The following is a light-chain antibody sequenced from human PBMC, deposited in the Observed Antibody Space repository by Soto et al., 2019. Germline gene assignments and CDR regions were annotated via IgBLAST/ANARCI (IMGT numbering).Light chain of an antibody. CDR2: DVS. CDR1: SSDVGGYNY. V-gene: IGLV2-14*01. CDR3: SSYTTSSTLV. J-gene: IGLJ3*02. Sequence: QSALTQPASVSGSPGQSITISCTGTSSDVGGYNYVSWYQQHPGKFPKLMIDDVSNRPSGVSDRFSGSKSGNTASLTISGLQAEDESVYYCSSYTTSSTLVFGVWTKLTVL.